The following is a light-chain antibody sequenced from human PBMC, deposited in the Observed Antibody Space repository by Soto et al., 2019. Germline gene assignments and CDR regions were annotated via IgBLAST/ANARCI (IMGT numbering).Light chain of an antibody. CDR3: QQYISWPYT. CDR2: GAS. CDR1: QPVGRN. V-gene: IGKV3-15*01. Sequence: EMVITQSPATLSVSPWERVTLSCRASQPVGRNFAWYRQRPGQSPTLLIYGASTRATDIPPRFSGSGSGTNCTLTISSLQSEDFAVYYCQQYISWPYTFGQGTKLE. J-gene: IGKJ2*01.